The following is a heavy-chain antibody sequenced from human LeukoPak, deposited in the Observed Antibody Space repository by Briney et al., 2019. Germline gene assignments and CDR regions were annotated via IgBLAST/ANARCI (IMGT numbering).Heavy chain of an antibody. V-gene: IGHV3-9*01. CDR1: GFTFDDYA. J-gene: IGHJ6*03. Sequence: GRSLRLSCAASGFTFDDYAMYWVRQAPGKGLEWVSGIGWNSGSIGYADSVKGRFTISRDNAKNSLYLQMNSLRAEDTAVYYCAKVIAAAGSFYYYYMDVWGKGTTVTVSS. CDR2: IGWNSGSI. CDR3: AKVIAAAGSFYYYYMDV. D-gene: IGHD6-13*01.